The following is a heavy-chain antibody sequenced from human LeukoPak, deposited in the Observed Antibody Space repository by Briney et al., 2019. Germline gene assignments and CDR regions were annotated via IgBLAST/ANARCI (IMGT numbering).Heavy chain of an antibody. CDR1: GFTFNSYA. CDR3: ARDRDYPRDQFDY. J-gene: IGHJ4*02. CDR2: ITAAGNVP. Sequence: GGSLRLSCTASGFTFNSYAMAWVRQAPGQGLEWVSTITAAGNVPWYSDSVRGRFTISRDNSENTVYLQMNSLRVEDTARYYCARDRDYPRDQFDYWGQGTVVSVSS. V-gene: IGHV3-23*01. D-gene: IGHD4-17*01.